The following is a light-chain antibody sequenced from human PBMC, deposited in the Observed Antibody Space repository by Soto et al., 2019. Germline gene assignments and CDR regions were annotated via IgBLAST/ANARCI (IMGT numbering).Light chain of an antibody. CDR3: QQHHNGPRP. Sequence: EIVMTQSPATLSVSPGERATLSCRASQSVSSNLAWYQQKPGQAPRLLIYGASTRATGIPARFSGSGSGTEFTLTISSLQSEDFAVYYCQQHHNGPRPFGQGTKLDIK. V-gene: IGKV3-15*01. J-gene: IGKJ1*01. CDR2: GAS. CDR1: QSVSSN.